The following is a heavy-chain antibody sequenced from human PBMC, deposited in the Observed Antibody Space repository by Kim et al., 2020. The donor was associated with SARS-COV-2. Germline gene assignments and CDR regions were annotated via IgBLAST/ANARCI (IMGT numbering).Heavy chain of an antibody. CDR1: GFTFSSYG. J-gene: IGHJ4*02. CDR2: ISYDGSNK. D-gene: IGHD3-10*01. CDR3: AKENAVRGVTYFDY. V-gene: IGHV3-30*18. Sequence: GGSLRLSCAASGFTFSSYGMHWVRQAPGKGLEWVAVISYDGSNKYYADSVKGRFTISRDNSKNTLYLQMNSLRAEDTAVYYCAKENAVRGVTYFDYWGQGTLVTVSS.